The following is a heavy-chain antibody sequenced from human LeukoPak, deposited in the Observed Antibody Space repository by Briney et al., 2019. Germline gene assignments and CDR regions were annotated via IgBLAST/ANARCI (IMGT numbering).Heavy chain of an antibody. J-gene: IGHJ6*03. CDR2: IYNSGST. Sequence: PSETLFLTCTASGGSISNYYWSWIRQPPGKGLEWIGSIYNSGSTYYNPSLKSRVTISVDTSKNQFSLKLSSVTAADTAVYYCARHPDYDFWSGPLGYYYMDVWGKGTTVTVSS. D-gene: IGHD3-3*01. V-gene: IGHV4-59*05. CDR1: GGSISNYY. CDR3: ARHPDYDFWSGPLGYYYMDV.